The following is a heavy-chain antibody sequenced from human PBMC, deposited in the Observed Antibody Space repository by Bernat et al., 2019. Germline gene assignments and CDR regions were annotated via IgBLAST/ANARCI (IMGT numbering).Heavy chain of an antibody. V-gene: IGHV2-70*04. CDR3: ARMGCCDGGSCYSNYYYYMDA. CDR2: IDWDDDK. Sequence: QVTLKESGPALVKLTQTLTLTCPLSGFSLTTRGIRVSWIRQPPAKALEWLARIDWDDDKFYSASLKTRLSISKDTSKNKVVLTMTIIEPVETSTDCCARMGCCDGGSCYSNYYYYMDAWGIGTTVTVSS. D-gene: IGHD2-15*01. CDR1: GFSLTTRGIR. J-gene: IGHJ6*03.